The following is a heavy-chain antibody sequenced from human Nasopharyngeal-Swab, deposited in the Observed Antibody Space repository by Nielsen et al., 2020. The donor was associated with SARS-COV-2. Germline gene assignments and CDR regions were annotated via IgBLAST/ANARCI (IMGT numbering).Heavy chain of an antibody. J-gene: IGHJ6*02. CDR3: ARMSHYYYYYGMDV. Sequence: SGPTLVKPTQTLTLTCTFSGFSLSTSGMCVSWIRQPPGKALEWLARIDWDDDKYYSTSLKTRLTISKDTPKNQVVLTMTNMDPVDTATYYCARMSHYYYYYGMDVWGQGTTVTVSS. CDR1: GFSLSTSGMC. CDR2: IDWDDDK. V-gene: IGHV2-70*11.